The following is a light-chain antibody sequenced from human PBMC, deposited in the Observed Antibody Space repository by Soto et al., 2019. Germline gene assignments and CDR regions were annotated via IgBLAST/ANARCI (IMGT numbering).Light chain of an antibody. V-gene: IGLV2-14*03. CDR2: DVN. J-gene: IGLJ2*01. CDR3: TSWTTSTTMI. Sequence: QSVLTQPASVSGSPGQSITISCTGTRSDIGAYNFVSWYQQHPGEVPKLILYDVNVRPSGVSNRFSGSKSGNTASLTISGLQAEDEADYYCTSWTTSTTMIFGGGTKVPS. CDR1: RSDIGAYNF.